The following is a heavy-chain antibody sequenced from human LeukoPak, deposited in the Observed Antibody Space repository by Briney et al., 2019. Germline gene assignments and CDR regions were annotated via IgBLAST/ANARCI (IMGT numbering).Heavy chain of an antibody. J-gene: IGHJ3*02. V-gene: IGHV3-48*01. Sequence: GGSLRFSCAASGFTFSSYSMNWVRQAPGKGLEWVSYISSSSSTIYYADSVKGRFTISRDNAKNSLYLQMNSLRAEDTAVYYCARDCPRMVRGLIIPGLDAFDIWGQGTMVTVSS. CDR3: ARDCPRMVRGLIIPGLDAFDI. CDR1: GFTFSSYS. CDR2: ISSSSSTI. D-gene: IGHD3-10*01.